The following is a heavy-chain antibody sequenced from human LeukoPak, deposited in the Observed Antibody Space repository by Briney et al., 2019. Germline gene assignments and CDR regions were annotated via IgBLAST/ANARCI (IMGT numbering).Heavy chain of an antibody. V-gene: IGHV3-21*01. J-gene: IGHJ4*02. D-gene: IGHD4-11*01. CDR2: ISSSSSYI. CDR1: GFTFSSYY. CDR3: AKNGGWGTVTIFDC. Sequence: PGGSLRLSCAASGFTFSSYYMNWLRQAPGKGLEWVSSISSSSSYIYYADSVKGRFTISRDNAKNSLYLQMNSLRAEDTAVYYCAKNGGWGTVTIFDCWGQGTLVTVSS.